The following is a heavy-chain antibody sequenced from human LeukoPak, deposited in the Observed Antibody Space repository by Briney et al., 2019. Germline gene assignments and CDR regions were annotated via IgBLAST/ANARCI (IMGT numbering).Heavy chain of an antibody. D-gene: IGHD2-8*01. CDR3: ARVVRFRAVYFDY. V-gene: IGHV4-30-2*01. J-gene: IGHJ4*02. CDR2: IYHSGST. Sequence: SETLSLTCAVSGGSISSGGYSWIWIRQPPGKGLEWIGYIYHSGSTYYNPSLKSRVTISVDRSKNQFSLKLSSVTAADTAVYYCARVVRFRAVYFDYWGQGTLVTVSS. CDR1: GGSISSGGYS.